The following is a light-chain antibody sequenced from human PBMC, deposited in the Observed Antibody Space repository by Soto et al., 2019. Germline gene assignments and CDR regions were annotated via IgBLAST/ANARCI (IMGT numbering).Light chain of an antibody. J-gene: IGLJ1*01. CDR1: SRDVGRYNY. CDR3: SAYTTTSTTLYV. CDR2: EVS. Sequence: QSALTQPASVSGSPGQSIAISCTGTSRDVGRYNYVSWYQQHPGKAPKLMIYEVSNRPSGVSNRFSGSKSGNTASLTISGLQAEDEADYYCSAYTTTSTTLYVFGSGTKLTVL. V-gene: IGLV2-14*01.